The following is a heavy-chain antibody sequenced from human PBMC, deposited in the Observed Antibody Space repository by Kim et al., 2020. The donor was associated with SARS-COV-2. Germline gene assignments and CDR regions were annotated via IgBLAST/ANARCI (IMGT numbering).Heavy chain of an antibody. V-gene: IGHV4-39*01. J-gene: IGHJ4*02. Sequence: SETLSLTCTVSGGSISSSSYYWGWIRQPPGKGLEWIGSIYYSGSTYYNPSLKSRVTISVDTSKNQFSLKLSSVTAADTAVYYCASGVYCSGGSCYRLFDYWGQGTLVTVSS. CDR3: ASGVYCSGGSCYRLFDY. D-gene: IGHD2-15*01. CDR1: GGSISSSSYY. CDR2: IYYSGST.